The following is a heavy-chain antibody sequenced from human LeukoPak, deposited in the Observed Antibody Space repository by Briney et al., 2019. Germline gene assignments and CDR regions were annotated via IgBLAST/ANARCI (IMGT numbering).Heavy chain of an antibody. CDR2: IDWDDDK. V-gene: IGHV2-70*01. D-gene: IGHD3-9*01. CDR3: ARTHSLNDILTGYYEYYFDY. Sequence: SGPTLVNPTQTLTLTCTFSGFSLSTSGMCVSWIRQPPGKALEWLALIDWDDDKYYSTSLKTRLTISKDTSKNQVVLTMTNMDPVDTATYYCARTHSLNDILTGYYEYYFDYWGQGTLVTVSS. CDR1: GFSLSTSGMC. J-gene: IGHJ4*02.